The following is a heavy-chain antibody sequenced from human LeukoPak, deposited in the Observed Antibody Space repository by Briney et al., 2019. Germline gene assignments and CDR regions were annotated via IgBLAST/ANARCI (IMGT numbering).Heavy chain of an antibody. CDR2: IKQDGSEK. D-gene: IGHD2-2*01. CDR1: GSTFSSYW. Sequence: PGGSLRLSCAASGSTFSSYWMSWVRQAPGKGLEWVANIKQDGSEKYYVDSVKGRFTISRDNAKNSLYLQMNSLRAEDTAVYYCARGSRAAAVYYYYYMDVWGKGTTVTVSS. CDR3: ARGSRAAAVYYYYYMDV. J-gene: IGHJ6*03. V-gene: IGHV3-7*01.